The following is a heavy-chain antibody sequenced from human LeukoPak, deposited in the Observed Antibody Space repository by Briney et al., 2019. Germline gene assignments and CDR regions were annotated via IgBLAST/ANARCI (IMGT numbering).Heavy chain of an antibody. V-gene: IGHV3-74*01. J-gene: IGHJ4*02. CDR1: GFTLSDYW. D-gene: IGHD1-7*01. Sequence: PGGSLRLSCAASGFTLSDYWMNWVRQVPGKGPVWVSHISPDGRNIAYADSVKGRFTISRDSAKNTLYLQMNSLRVEDTAVYYCVRDGGGTTPYDCWGQGSLVT. CDR3: VRDGGGTTPYDC. CDR2: ISPDGRNI.